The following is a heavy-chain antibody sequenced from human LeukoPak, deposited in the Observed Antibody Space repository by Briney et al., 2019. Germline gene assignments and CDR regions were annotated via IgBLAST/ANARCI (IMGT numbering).Heavy chain of an antibody. Sequence: GASVKVSCKASGYTFTGYYMHWVRQAPGQGLEWMGRINPNSGGTNYAQKFQGRVTMTRDTSISTAYMELSRLRSDDTAVYYCARDCCTDYYDSSGYPGDAFDIWGRGTMVTVSS. CDR1: GYTFTGYY. J-gene: IGHJ3*02. CDR2: INPNSGGT. V-gene: IGHV1-2*06. CDR3: ARDCCTDYYDSSGYPGDAFDI. D-gene: IGHD3-22*01.